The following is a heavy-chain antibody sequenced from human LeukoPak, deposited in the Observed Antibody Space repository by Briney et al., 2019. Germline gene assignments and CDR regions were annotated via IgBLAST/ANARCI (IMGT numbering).Heavy chain of an antibody. CDR3: AKWYYNSLTGYTPHYYYYGMDV. Sequence: GESLKISCKGSGYSFSNYWIGWVRQMPGKGLEWMGIIYPGDSDTRYSPSFEGQVTISADKSISTAYLQWSSLKASDTAVFYCAKWYYNSLTGYTPHYYYYGMDVWGQGTTVTVSS. J-gene: IGHJ6*02. D-gene: IGHD3-9*01. CDR2: IYPGDSDT. CDR1: GYSFSNYW. V-gene: IGHV5-51*01.